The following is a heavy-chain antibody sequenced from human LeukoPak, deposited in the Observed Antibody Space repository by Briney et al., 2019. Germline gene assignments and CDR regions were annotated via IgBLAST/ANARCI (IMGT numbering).Heavy chain of an antibody. V-gene: IGHV1-69*04. D-gene: IGHD4-23*01. CDR3: ARDLVTTVVTPHFDY. Sequence: ASVTVSCKASGGTFSSYAISWVRQAPGQGLEWMGRIIPILGIANYAQKFQGRVTITADKSTSTAYMELSSLRSEDTAVYYCARDLVTTVVTPHFDYWGQGTLVTVSS. CDR2: IIPILGIA. J-gene: IGHJ4*02. CDR1: GGTFSSYA.